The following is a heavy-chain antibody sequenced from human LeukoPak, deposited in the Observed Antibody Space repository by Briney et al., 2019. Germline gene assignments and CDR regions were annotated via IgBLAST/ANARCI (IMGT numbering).Heavy chain of an antibody. Sequence: AGGSLRLSCAASGFTFRSYAMCWVRQAPGKGLEWVSAISGSGGSTYYADSVKGRFTISRDNSKNTLYLQMNSLRAEDTAVYYCAKDRLGYCSSTSCTAPLDYWGQGTLVTVSS. V-gene: IGHV3-23*01. CDR3: AKDRLGYCSSTSCTAPLDY. D-gene: IGHD2-2*01. CDR1: GFTFRSYA. CDR2: ISGSGGST. J-gene: IGHJ4*02.